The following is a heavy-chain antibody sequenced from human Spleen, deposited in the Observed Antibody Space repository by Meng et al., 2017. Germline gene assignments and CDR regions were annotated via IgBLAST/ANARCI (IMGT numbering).Heavy chain of an antibody. V-gene: IGHV4-34*01. D-gene: IGHD1-26*01. CDR3: ARLVRWDDAFDI. Sequence: GSLRLSCAVYGGSFSDYYWSWIRQPPGKGLEWIGEINHSGSTNYNPSLKTRVTVSADTSKNQFSLKLTSVTAADTAVYYCARLVRWDDAFDIWGQGTMVTVSS. J-gene: IGHJ3*02. CDR2: INHSGST. CDR1: GGSFSDYY.